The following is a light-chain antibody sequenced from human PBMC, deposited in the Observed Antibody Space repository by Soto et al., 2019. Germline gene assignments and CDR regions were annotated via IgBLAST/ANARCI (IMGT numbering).Light chain of an antibody. CDR3: CSYAGSSTYV. V-gene: IGLV2-23*02. CDR2: EVS. Sequence: QSVLTQPASVSGSSGQSITISCTGTSSDVGSYNLVSWYQQHPGKAPKLMIYEVSKRPSGVSNRFSGSKSGNTASLTISGLQAEDEADYYCCSYAGSSTYVLGTGTKVTVL. J-gene: IGLJ1*01. CDR1: SSDVGSYNL.